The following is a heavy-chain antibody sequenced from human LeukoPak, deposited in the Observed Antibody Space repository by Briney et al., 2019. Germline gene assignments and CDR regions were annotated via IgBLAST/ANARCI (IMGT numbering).Heavy chain of an antibody. CDR3: AKVQRAYYDILTGHLDF. V-gene: IGHV3-30*18. CDR2: ISYDGSNK. J-gene: IGHJ4*02. Sequence: GGSLRLSCVASGFTFSKYGMHWVRQAPGKGLEWVAVISYDGSNKYYADSVKGRFTTSRDNSKNTLYLQMNSLRAEDTAVYYCAKVQRAYYDILTGHLDFWGQGTLVTVSS. CDR1: GFTFSKYG. D-gene: IGHD3-9*01.